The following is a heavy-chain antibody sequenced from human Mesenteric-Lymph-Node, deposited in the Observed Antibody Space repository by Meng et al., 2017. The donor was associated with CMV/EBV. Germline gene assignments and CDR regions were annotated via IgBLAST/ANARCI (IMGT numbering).Heavy chain of an antibody. CDR1: GFTFRSAV. D-gene: IGHD2/OR15-2a*01. Sequence: GGSLRLSCAASGFTFRSAVMNWVRQSPVRGLEWVAEISESGETTNYADSVKGRFIISRDNFESTLYLQMNSLRVDDTAAYYCVRLSDDWGRGTLVTVSS. CDR2: ISESGETT. CDR3: VRLSDD. V-gene: IGHV3-23*01. J-gene: IGHJ4*02.